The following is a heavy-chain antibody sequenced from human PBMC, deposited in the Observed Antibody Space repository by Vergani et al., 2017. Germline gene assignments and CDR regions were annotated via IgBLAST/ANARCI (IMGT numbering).Heavy chain of an antibody. V-gene: IGHV3-23*01. CDR3: AKDTIKYDFWSGDYQNYYYYMDV. CDR2: ISGSGGST. D-gene: IGHD3-3*01. Sequence: EVQLLESGGGLVQPGGSLRLSCAASGFTFSSYAMSWVRQAPGKGLEWVSAISGSGGSTYYADSVKGRFTISRDNSKNTLYLQMNSLRAEDTAVYYCAKDTIKYDFWSGDYQNYYYYMDVWGKGTTVTVSS. CDR1: GFTFSSYA. J-gene: IGHJ6*03.